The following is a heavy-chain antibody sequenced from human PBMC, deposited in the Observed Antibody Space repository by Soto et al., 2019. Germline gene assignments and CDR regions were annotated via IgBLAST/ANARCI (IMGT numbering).Heavy chain of an antibody. CDR2: IVVGSGNT. D-gene: IGHD2-15*01. CDR1: GFTFTSSA. J-gene: IGHJ4*02. CDR3: AADHCSGGSCYIFDY. Sequence: QMQLVQSGPEVKKPGTSVKVSCKASGFTFTSSAVQWVRQARGQRLEWIGWIVVGSGNTNYAQKFQERVTITRDMSTSTAYMERSSLRSEDTAVYYCAADHCSGGSCYIFDYWGQGTLVTVSS. V-gene: IGHV1-58*01.